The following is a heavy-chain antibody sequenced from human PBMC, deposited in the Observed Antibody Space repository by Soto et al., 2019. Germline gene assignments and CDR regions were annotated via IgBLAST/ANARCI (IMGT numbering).Heavy chain of an antibody. CDR2: IGGSGGST. D-gene: IGHD3-16*01. Sequence: EVQLLESGGGLVQPGGSLRLSCAASGFTFSSYAMSWVRQAPGNGLEWVSAIGGSGGSTYYADSVTGRFTISRDNSKKTLYLQMNSLRAEDTAVYYCAKDRRWGEPPSSGGWGQGTLVTVSS. CDR1: GFTFSSYA. CDR3: AKDRRWGEPPSSGG. V-gene: IGHV3-23*01. J-gene: IGHJ4*02.